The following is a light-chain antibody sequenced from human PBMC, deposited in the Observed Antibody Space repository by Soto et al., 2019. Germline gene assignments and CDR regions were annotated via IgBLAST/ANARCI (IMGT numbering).Light chain of an antibody. CDR3: QQRRSWPPTIT. J-gene: IGKJ5*01. CDR1: QSVSSD. CDR2: DAS. V-gene: IGKV3-11*01. Sequence: EIVLTQSPATLSVSPGERATLSCRASQSVSSDLGWYQQKPGQAPRILIYDASTRDTGIPARFSGTGSGAEFTLTISSLEPEDFAGYYWQQRRSWPPTITFGQGTRLEIK.